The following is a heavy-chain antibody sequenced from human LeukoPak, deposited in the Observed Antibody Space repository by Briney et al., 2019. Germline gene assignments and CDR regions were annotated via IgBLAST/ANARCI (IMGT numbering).Heavy chain of an antibody. D-gene: IGHD2-21*02. CDR1: GYTFTSYA. CDR2: INAGNGNT. Sequence: GASVKVSCKASGYTFTSYAMHWVRQAPGQRLEWMGWINAGNGNTKYSQKFQGRVTITRDTSASTAYMELSSLRSEDTAVYYCARDHPSWVTAIGGYFDYWGQGTLVTVSS. V-gene: IGHV1-3*01. CDR3: ARDHPSWVTAIGGYFDY. J-gene: IGHJ4*02.